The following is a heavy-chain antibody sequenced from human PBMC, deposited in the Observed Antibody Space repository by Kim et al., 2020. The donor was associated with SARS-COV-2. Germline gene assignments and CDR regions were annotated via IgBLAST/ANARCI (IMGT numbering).Heavy chain of an antibody. Sequence: FTISRDNSKNTLYLQMNSLRAEDTAVYYCAKDFWDYDILTGYYLSGYFDYWGQGTLVTVSS. D-gene: IGHD3-9*01. J-gene: IGHJ4*02. V-gene: IGHV3-30*02. CDR3: AKDFWDYDILTGYYLSGYFDY.